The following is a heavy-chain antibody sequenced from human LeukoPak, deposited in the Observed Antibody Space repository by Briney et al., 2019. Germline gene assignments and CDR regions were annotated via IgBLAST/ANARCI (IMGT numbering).Heavy chain of an antibody. D-gene: IGHD3-22*01. CDR2: IIPIFGTA. Sequence: GASVKVSFKASGGTFSSYAISWVRQAPGQGLEWMGRIIPIFGTANYAQKFQGRVTITTDESTSTAYMELSSLRSEDTAVYYCARYYYDSSGYYSEYFQHWGQGTLVTVSS. CDR1: GGTFSSYA. V-gene: IGHV1-69*05. CDR3: ARYYYDSSGYYSEYFQH. J-gene: IGHJ1*01.